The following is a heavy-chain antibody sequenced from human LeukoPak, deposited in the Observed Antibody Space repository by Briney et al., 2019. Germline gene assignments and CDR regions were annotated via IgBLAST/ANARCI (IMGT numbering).Heavy chain of an antibody. CDR2: IYYSGST. CDR1: GGSISSYY. Sequence: PWETLSLTCAVSGGSISSYYWSWIRQPPGKGLEWIGYIYYSGSTNYNPSLKSRVTISVDTSKNQFSLKLSSVTAADTAVYYCAREKDYGDYADWFDPWGQGTLVTVSS. CDR3: AREKDYGDYADWFDP. J-gene: IGHJ5*02. V-gene: IGHV4-59*01. D-gene: IGHD4-17*01.